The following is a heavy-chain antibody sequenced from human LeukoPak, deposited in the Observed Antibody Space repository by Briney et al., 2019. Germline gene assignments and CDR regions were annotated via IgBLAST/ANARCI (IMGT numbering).Heavy chain of an antibody. J-gene: IGHJ4*02. CDR1: GFSFSNFA. CDR2: ITVSGGAT. CDR3: AKDTTVVTPRALDY. Sequence: PGGSLRLSCAASGFSFSNFAMSCVRHAPGRGLECVSAITVSGGATYYADSVRGRFTISRDNSKTTLYLQMNSPGAEDTAVYYSAKDTTVVTPRALDYWGQGSLVTVSS. V-gene: IGHV3-23*01. D-gene: IGHD4-23*01.